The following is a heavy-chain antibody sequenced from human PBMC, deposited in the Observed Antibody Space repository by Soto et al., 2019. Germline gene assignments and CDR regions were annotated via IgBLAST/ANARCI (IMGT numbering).Heavy chain of an antibody. Sequence: PSETLSLTCTVSGGSISSSSYYWGWIRQPPGKGLEWIGSIYYSGSTYYNKSLKSRVTISVDTSKNQFSLKLSSVTAADTAVYYCARQESPRSYFDYWGQGTLVTVSS. CDR2: IYYSGST. CDR3: ARQESPRSYFDY. J-gene: IGHJ4*02. V-gene: IGHV4-39*01. CDR1: GGSISSSSYY.